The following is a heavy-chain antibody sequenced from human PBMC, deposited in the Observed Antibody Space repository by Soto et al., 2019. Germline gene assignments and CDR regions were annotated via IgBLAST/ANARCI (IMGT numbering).Heavy chain of an antibody. J-gene: IGHJ6*02. Sequence: SLNVSWKTSGGTFSSYAISLVRQAPGQGLEWMGGIIPIFGTANYAQKFQGRVTITADESTSKAYMELSSLRSEDTAVYYCARETATGTYYYGMDVWGQGTTVTVSS. V-gene: IGHV1-69*13. CDR2: IIPIFGTA. CDR3: ARETATGTYYYGMDV. D-gene: IGHD1-7*01. CDR1: GGTFSSYA.